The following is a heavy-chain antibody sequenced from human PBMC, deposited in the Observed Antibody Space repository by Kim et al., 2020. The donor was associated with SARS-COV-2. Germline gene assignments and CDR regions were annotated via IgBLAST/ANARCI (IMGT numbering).Heavy chain of an antibody. Sequence: SETLSLTCAVYGGSFSGYYWSWIRQPPGKGLEWIGEINHSGSTNYNPSLKSRVTISVDTSKNQFSLKLSSVTAADTAVYYCARVGSKASYDYVWGSYRYRSFDYWGQGTLVTVSS. J-gene: IGHJ4*02. CDR1: GGSFSGYY. CDR2: INHSGST. V-gene: IGHV4-34*01. D-gene: IGHD3-16*02. CDR3: ARVGSKASYDYVWGSYRYRSFDY.